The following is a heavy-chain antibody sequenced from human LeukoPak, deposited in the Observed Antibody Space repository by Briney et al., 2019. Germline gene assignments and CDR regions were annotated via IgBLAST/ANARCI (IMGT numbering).Heavy chain of an antibody. CDR3: ARDFEGYCSSTSCYWGEDWPLYYMDV. CDR1: GGSISSYY. D-gene: IGHD2-2*01. V-gene: IGHV4-4*07. CDR2: IYTSGST. J-gene: IGHJ6*03. Sequence: SETLSFTCTVSGGSISSYYWSWIRQPAGKGLEWIGRIYTSGSTNYNPSLKSRVTMSVDTSKNQFSLKLSSVTPEDTAVYYCARDFEGYCSSTSCYWGEDWPLYYMDVWGKGTTVTVSS.